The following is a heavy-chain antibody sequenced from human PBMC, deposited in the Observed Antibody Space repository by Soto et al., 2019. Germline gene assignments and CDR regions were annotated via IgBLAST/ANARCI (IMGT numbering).Heavy chain of an antibody. CDR1: GASMNRYH. J-gene: IGHJ5*02. Sequence: ASETLSLTCTVSGASMNRYHWSWIRQPAGKGLEWIGHIRSSGSTNYNPSLKSRVTMSVDTSKNQFSLRLMSLTAADTAVYYCARDQGVAAAGITWFDPWGQGSLVTVSS. D-gene: IGHD6-13*01. V-gene: IGHV4-4*07. CDR2: IRSSGST. CDR3: ARDQGVAAAGITWFDP.